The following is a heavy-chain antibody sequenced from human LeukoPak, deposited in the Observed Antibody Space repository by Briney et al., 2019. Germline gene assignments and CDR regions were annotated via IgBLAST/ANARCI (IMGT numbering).Heavy chain of an antibody. D-gene: IGHD6-13*01. Sequence: GSSVKVSCKASGGTFSSYAISWVRQAPGQGLEWMGGIIPIFGTANYAQKFQGRVTITADESTSTAYMELSGLRSEDTGVYYCARVGAAAGLYFDYWGQGTLVTVSS. J-gene: IGHJ4*02. CDR1: GGTFSSYA. CDR2: IIPIFGTA. V-gene: IGHV1-69*01. CDR3: ARVGAAAGLYFDY.